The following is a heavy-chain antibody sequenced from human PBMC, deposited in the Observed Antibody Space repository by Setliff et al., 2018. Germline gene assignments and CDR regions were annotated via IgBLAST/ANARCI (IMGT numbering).Heavy chain of an antibody. CDR3: ARSTNYGMRFWFDN. J-gene: IGHJ4*02. D-gene: IGHD1-7*01. V-gene: IGHV1-2*02. Sequence: ASVKVSCKASGYTFTDYAMHWVRQAPGQRLEWMGWINPGNGNTHYPVNFQGRVTMTRDTSISTGSMELSRLRSDDTAVYFCARSTNYGMRFWFDNWGQGALVTVSS. CDR2: INPGNGNT. CDR1: GYTFTDYA.